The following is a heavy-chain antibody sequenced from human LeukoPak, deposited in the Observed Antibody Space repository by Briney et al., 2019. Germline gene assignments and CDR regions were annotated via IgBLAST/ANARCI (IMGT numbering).Heavy chain of an antibody. J-gene: IGHJ6*03. CDR2: IYYTGST. Sequence: GSLRRSCAASGFTFSSYSMNWVRQAPGKGLEWIGSIYYTGSTYYNPSFKSRITISVDTSKNQFSLKVISVTAADTAVYYCARFLAGTRHFHFYYYMDVWGKGTTVTISS. CDR1: GFTFSSYSMN. CDR3: ARFLAGTRHFHFYYYMDV. D-gene: IGHD3-9*01. V-gene: IGHV4-59*05.